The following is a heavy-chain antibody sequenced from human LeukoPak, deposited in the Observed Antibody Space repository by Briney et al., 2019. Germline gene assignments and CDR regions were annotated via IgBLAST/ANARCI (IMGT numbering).Heavy chain of an antibody. D-gene: IGHD3-16*02. CDR2: ISYDGINE. J-gene: IGHJ4*02. CDR3: AKVSGFKTTFGGGID. V-gene: IGHV3-30*18. CDR1: GFTFYKYA. Sequence: GGSLRLSCAASGFTFYKYAIHWVRQAPGKGLEWVALISYDGINEYYADSVKGRFTISRENSKNTLYLQMNSLRPEDTAVYYCAKVSGFKTTFGGGIDWGQGTLVTVSS.